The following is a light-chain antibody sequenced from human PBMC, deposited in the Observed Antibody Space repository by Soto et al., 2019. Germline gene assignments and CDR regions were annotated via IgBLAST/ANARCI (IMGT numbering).Light chain of an antibody. CDR2: KAS. Sequence: DIQMTQSPSTLSASVGDRVTITCRASQSISSWLAWYQQKPGKAPKLLIYKASSLESGVPSRFSASGSGTEFTLTISSLQPDAFATYYCQQYNSYPTFGQGTKVEIK. CDR1: QSISSW. V-gene: IGKV1-5*03. J-gene: IGKJ1*01. CDR3: QQYNSYPT.